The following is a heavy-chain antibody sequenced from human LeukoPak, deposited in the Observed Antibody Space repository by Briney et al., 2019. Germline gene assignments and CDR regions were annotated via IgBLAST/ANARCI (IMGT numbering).Heavy chain of an antibody. V-gene: IGHV3-48*01. CDR2: ISSSSSTI. CDR1: GFTFSSYS. Sequence: PGGSLRLSCAASGFTFSSYSMNWVRQAPGKGLEWVSYISSSSSTIYYADSVKGRFTISRDNAKNSLYLQMNSLRAEDTAVYYCAHIVVVPAAIRDAFDIWGQGTMVTASS. J-gene: IGHJ3*02. CDR3: AHIVVVPAAIRDAFDI. D-gene: IGHD2-2*01.